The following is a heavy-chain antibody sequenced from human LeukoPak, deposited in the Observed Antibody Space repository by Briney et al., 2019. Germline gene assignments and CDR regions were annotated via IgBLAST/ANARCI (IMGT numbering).Heavy chain of an antibody. V-gene: IGHV3-23*01. CDR1: GFTFSSYS. Sequence: GGSLRLSCAASGFTFSSYSMNWVRQAPGKGLEWVSAISGSGGSTYYADSVKGRFTISRDNSKNTLYLQMNSLRAEDTAVYYCAKVRLIAGSRYFDYWGQGTLVTVSS. J-gene: IGHJ4*02. CDR2: ISGSGGST. CDR3: AKVRLIAGSRYFDY. D-gene: IGHD1-20*01.